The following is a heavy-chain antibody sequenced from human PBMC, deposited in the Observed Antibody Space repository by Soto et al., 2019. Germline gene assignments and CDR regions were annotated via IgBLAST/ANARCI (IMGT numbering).Heavy chain of an antibody. J-gene: IGHJ6*02. D-gene: IGHD6-19*01. Sequence: SETLSLTCAVYCGSFSGYYWSWIRQPPGKGLEWIGEINHSGSTNYNPSLKSRVTISVDTSKNQFSLKLSSVTAADTAVYYCARGFSSGWSFNYYYYYGMDVWGQGTTVTVSS. CDR1: CGSFSGYY. CDR3: ARGFSSGWSFNYYYYYGMDV. CDR2: INHSGST. V-gene: IGHV4-34*01.